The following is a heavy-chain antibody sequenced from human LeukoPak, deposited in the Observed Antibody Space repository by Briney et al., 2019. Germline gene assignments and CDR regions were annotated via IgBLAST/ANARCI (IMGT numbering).Heavy chain of an antibody. Sequence: ASVKVSCKASTYTFTGYYIHWVRQAPGQGLEWMGWINPNSGGTNYAQEFQGRVTMTRDTSINTAYMEVSRLRSDDTAVYYCARVPVVGAYWPDYWGQGTLVTVSS. D-gene: IGHD2-15*01. CDR1: TYTFTGYY. CDR2: INPNSGGT. V-gene: IGHV1-2*02. CDR3: ARVPVVGAYWPDY. J-gene: IGHJ4*02.